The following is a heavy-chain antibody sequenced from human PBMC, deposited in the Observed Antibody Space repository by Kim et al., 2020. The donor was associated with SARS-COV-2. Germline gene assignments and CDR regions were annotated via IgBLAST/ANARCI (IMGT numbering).Heavy chain of an antibody. D-gene: IGHD3-10*01. Sequence: GGSLRLSCAASGFTFSSYAMSWVRQAPGKGLEWVSAISGSGGSTYYADSVKGRFTISRDNSKNTLYLQMNSLRAEDTAVYYCAKVTALWFGECHFDYWGQGTLVTVSS. CDR2: ISGSGGST. CDR1: GFTFSSYA. CDR3: AKVTALWFGECHFDY. J-gene: IGHJ4*02. V-gene: IGHV3-23*01.